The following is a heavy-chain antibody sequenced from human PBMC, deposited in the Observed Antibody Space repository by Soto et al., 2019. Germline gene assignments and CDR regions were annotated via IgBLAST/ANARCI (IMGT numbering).Heavy chain of an antibody. CDR1: GGSISPYY. CDR2: IYYRGNA. J-gene: IGHJ4*02. D-gene: IGHD3-9*01. CDR3: ARHPGYYDVLTGYSTYYFDS. V-gene: IGHV4-59*08. Sequence: SETLSLTCTVSGGSISPYYWSWIRQPPGKGLEWIGSIYYRGNANYNPSFKSRVTISVDTSKNQFSLRLSSVTAADTAVYYFARHPGYYDVLTGYSTYYFDSWGQGTLVT.